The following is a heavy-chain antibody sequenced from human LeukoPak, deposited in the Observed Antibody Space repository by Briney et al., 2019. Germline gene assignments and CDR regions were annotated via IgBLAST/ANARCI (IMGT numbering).Heavy chain of an antibody. D-gene: IGHD4-11*01. J-gene: IGHJ3*02. CDR1: GYTFTSYD. Sequence: GASVKVSCKASGYTFTSYDINWVRQATGQGLEWMGWMNPNSGKTGNAQKFQGRVTITWNTSISTAYMELSSLGSEDTAVYFCARVDYSIDFDIWGQGTKVTVSS. CDR2: MNPNSGKT. V-gene: IGHV1-8*03. CDR3: ARVDYSIDFDI.